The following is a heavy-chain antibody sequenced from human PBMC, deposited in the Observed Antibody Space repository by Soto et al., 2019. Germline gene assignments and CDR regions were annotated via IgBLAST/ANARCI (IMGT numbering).Heavy chain of an antibody. CDR2: MNPNSGNT. D-gene: IGHD3-10*01. CDR1: GYTFTSYD. CDR3: ARASYYYGSGSYYNHVDH. J-gene: IGHJ4*02. V-gene: IGHV1-8*01. Sequence: ASVKVSCKASGYTFTSYDINWVRQATXQGLEWMGWMNPNSGNTGYAQKFQGRVTMTRNTSISTAYMELSSLRSEDTAVYYCARASYYYGSGSYYNHVDHWGQGTLVTVSS.